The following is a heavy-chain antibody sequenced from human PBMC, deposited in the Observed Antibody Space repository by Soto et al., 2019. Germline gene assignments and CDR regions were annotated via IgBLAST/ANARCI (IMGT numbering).Heavy chain of an antibody. Sequence: GGSLRLSCAASGFTFSSYAMSWVRQAPGKGLEWVSAISGSGGSTYYADSVKGRFTISRDNSKNTLYLQMNSLRAEDTAVHYCAKGDYYDSSGYSGDYWGQGTLVTVSS. CDR2: ISGSGGST. CDR3: AKGDYYDSSGYSGDY. D-gene: IGHD3-22*01. CDR1: GFTFSSYA. V-gene: IGHV3-23*01. J-gene: IGHJ4*02.